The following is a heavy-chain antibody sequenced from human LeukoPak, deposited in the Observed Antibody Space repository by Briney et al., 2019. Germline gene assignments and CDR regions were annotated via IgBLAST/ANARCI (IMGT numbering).Heavy chain of an antibody. CDR3: ARDEYYYDRRFDY. Sequence: SETLSLTCTVSGGSISSSSYYWGWIRQPPGKGLEWIGSIYYSGSTYYNPSLKSRVTISVDTSKNQFSLKLSSVTAADTAVYYCARDEYYYDRRFDYWGQGTLVTASS. V-gene: IGHV4-39*07. J-gene: IGHJ4*02. CDR1: GGSISSSSYY. D-gene: IGHD3-22*01. CDR2: IYYSGST.